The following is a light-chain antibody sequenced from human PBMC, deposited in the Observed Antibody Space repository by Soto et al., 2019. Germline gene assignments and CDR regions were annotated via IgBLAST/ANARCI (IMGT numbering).Light chain of an antibody. V-gene: IGLV2-14*01. Sequence: QSALTQPASVSGSPGQSITISCTGPSTDVGGYNYVSWYQQHPGKAPKLMIYEVSNRPSGVPDRFSGSKSGNTASLTISGLQAEDEADYYCSSYASNTTVLFGGGTKLTVL. CDR3: SSYASNTTVL. CDR2: EVS. CDR1: STDVGGYNY. J-gene: IGLJ2*01.